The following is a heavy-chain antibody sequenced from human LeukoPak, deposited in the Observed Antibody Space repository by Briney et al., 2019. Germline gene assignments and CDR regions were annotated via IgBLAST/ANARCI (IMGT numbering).Heavy chain of an antibody. V-gene: IGHV3-20*04. CDR3: ARDTISNRASDY. D-gene: IGHD3-3*02. CDR1: GFTFSNAW. Sequence: GGSLRLSCAASGFTFSNAWMSWVRQAPGKGLEWVSGINWNGGSTGYADSVKGRFTISRDSAKNYLYLQMTSLRAEDTALYYCARDTISNRASDYWGQGTLVTVSS. CDR2: INWNGGST. J-gene: IGHJ4*02.